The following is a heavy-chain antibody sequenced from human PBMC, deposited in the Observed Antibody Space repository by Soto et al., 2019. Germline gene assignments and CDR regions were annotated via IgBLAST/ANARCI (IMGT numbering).Heavy chain of an antibody. V-gene: IGHV4-39*01. CDR2: IYYSGST. Sequence: QLQLQESGPGLVKPSETLSLTCTVSGGSISSSSYYWGWIRQPPGKGLEWIGSIYYSGSTYYNPSLKSRVTISVDTSKKQFSLKLSSVTAADTAVYYCARHEVYYDSSGYYTPYWYFDLWGRGTLVTVSS. CDR1: GGSISSSSYY. J-gene: IGHJ2*01. D-gene: IGHD3-22*01. CDR3: ARHEVYYDSSGYYTPYWYFDL.